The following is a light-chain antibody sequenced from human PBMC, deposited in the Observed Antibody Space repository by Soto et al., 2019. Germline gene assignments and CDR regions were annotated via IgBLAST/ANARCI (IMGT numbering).Light chain of an antibody. Sequence: DIQMTQSPSTLSASVGDRVTITCRASQSISSWLAWYQQKPGKAPKLLIYKASSLESGVPSRFSGSGSGTEFTLTISSLHPDDFATYYCQQYNSYXTFGQGXKVDSK. CDR2: KAS. V-gene: IGKV1-5*03. J-gene: IGKJ1*01. CDR1: QSISSW. CDR3: QQYNSYXT.